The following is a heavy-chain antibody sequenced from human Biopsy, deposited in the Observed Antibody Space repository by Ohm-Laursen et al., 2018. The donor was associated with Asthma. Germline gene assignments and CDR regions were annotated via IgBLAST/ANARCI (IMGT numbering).Heavy chain of an antibody. D-gene: IGHD1-26*01. CDR2: ISFDGSNE. CDR3: AKELFPGWELRRGPDS. Sequence: SLRLSCAASGFSFSNFGMHWVRQAPGKGLEWVAVISFDGSNEDYADSVKGRFTISRDNSKNTLFLEMNSLRPEDTAVYYCAKELFPGWELRRGPDSWGQGTLVIVSA. CDR1: GFSFSNFG. V-gene: IGHV3-30*18. J-gene: IGHJ4*02.